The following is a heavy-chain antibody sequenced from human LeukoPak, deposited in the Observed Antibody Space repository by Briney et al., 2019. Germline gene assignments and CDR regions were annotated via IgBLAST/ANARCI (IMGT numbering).Heavy chain of an antibody. CDR2: ISYDGSNK. CDR3: ARGAVEMATIDVEAQRDNWFDP. Sequence: QSGGSLRLSRAASGFTFSSYAMHWVRQAPGKGLEWVTIISYDGSNKYYADSVKGRFTISRDNSKNTLYLQMNSLRAEDTAVYYCARGAVEMATIDVEAQRDNWFDPWGQGTLVTVSS. D-gene: IGHD5-24*01. J-gene: IGHJ5*02. CDR1: GFTFSSYA. V-gene: IGHV3-30-3*01.